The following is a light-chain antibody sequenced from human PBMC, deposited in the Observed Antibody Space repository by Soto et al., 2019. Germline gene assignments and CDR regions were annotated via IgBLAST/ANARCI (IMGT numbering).Light chain of an antibody. CDR2: GAS. Sequence: EIVLTQSPATLSVSPGERATLSCRASQSVSINLAWYQQKPGQAPRLLIYGASTRATGVPARFSGSGSGTEFTLTISGLQSEDFAVYYCQQYDNWPRTFGQGTKVDIK. CDR3: QQYDNWPRT. V-gene: IGKV3-15*01. J-gene: IGKJ1*01. CDR1: QSVSIN.